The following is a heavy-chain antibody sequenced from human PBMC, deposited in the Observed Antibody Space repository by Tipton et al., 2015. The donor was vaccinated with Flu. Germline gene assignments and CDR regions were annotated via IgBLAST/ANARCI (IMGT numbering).Heavy chain of an antibody. J-gene: IGHJ4*02. CDR3: ARGRIILVRGVIDYFDY. CDR2: IYYSGRT. Sequence: TLSLTCTVSGGSITSGDYYWSWIRQPPGKGLEWIGYIYYSGRTNYNPSHKSRVTISVDTSKNQFSLKLSSVTAADTAVYYCARGRIILVRGVIDYFDYWGQGTLVTVSS. CDR1: GGSITSGDYY. V-gene: IGHV4-61*08. D-gene: IGHD3-10*01.